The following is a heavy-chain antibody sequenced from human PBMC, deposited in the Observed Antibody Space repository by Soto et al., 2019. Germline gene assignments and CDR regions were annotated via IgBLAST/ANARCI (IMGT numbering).Heavy chain of an antibody. J-gene: IGHJ4*02. CDR2: IYPGDSDT. CDR1: GYSFTSSR. V-gene: IGHV5-51*01. CDR3: ARAPLVATIDY. D-gene: IGHD2-15*01. Sequence: GASLKISCKGSGYSFTSSRIGWVRQMPGKGLEWMGIIYPGDSDTRYSPPFQGQVTISADKSISTAYLQWSSLKASDTAMYYCARAPLVATIDYWGQGTLVTVSS.